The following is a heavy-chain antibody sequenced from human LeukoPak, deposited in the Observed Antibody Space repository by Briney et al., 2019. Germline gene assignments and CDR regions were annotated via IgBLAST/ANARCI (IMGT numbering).Heavy chain of an antibody. CDR1: GFTFSSYG. Sequence: GGSLRLSCAASGFTFSSYGMHWVRQAPGKGLEWVAVIWYDGSNKYYADPVKGRFTISRDNSKNTLYLQMNSLRAEDTAVYYCAKGAVAGPGGVYYFDYWGQGTLVTVSS. D-gene: IGHD6-19*01. CDR2: IWYDGSNK. J-gene: IGHJ4*02. V-gene: IGHV3-33*06. CDR3: AKGAVAGPGGVYYFDY.